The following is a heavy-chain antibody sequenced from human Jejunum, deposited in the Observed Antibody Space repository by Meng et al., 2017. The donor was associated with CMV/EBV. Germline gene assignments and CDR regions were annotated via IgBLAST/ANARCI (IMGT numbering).Heavy chain of an antibody. CDR2: ISYDGSNK. CDR1: GFTFGSHD. J-gene: IGHJ4*02. Sequence: AASGFTFGSHDLHWVRQGPVKGLEWVALISYDGSNKQYTESVKGRFSISRDDSKNTLYLQMNSLTTDDTAVYYCVGEVGVRDFGSWGQGTLVTVSS. V-gene: IGHV3-30-3*01. CDR3: VGEVGVRDFGS. D-gene: IGHD3-3*01.